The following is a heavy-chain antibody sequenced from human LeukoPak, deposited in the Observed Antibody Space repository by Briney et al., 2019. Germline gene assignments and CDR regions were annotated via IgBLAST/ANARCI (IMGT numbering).Heavy chain of an antibody. CDR2: ISGYNDNA. V-gene: IGHV1-18*01. CDR1: GYTFTNYG. J-gene: IGHJ4*02. CDR3: ARDGNDVMDY. Sequence: ASVKVSCKASGYTFTNYGISWVRQAPGQGLEWVGWISGYNDNAHYAQKLQGRVTMTRETSTSTVYMELRSLSSDDTAMYYCARDGNDVMDYWGQGTQVTVSS. D-gene: IGHD1-1*01.